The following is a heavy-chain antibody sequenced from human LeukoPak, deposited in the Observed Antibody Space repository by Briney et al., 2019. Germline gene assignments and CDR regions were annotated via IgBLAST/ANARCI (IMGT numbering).Heavy chain of an antibody. D-gene: IGHD3-10*01. Sequence: SETLSLTCAVYGGSFSGYYWSWIRQPPGKGLEWIGEINHSGSTNYNPSLKSRVTISVDTSKNQFSLKLSSVTAADTAVYYCASTRPRGNRGQGILVTVSS. J-gene: IGHJ4*02. CDR1: GGSFSGYY. V-gene: IGHV4-34*01. CDR3: ASTRPRGN. CDR2: INHSGST.